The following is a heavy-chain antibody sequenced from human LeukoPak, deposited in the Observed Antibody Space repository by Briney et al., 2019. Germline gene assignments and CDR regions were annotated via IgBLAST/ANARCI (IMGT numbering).Heavy chain of an antibody. Sequence: SETLSLTCTVSGASISSYYWSWVRQPPGEGLEWIGYIYYTGSTNYNPSLKSRVTLSVDTSKNQLSLKLSSVTAADTAVYYCARDADDYRNPYYFDYWGQGTLVTVSS. V-gene: IGHV4-59*01. CDR3: ARDADDYRNPYYFDY. J-gene: IGHJ4*02. CDR2: IYYTGST. CDR1: GASISSYY. D-gene: IGHD4-11*01.